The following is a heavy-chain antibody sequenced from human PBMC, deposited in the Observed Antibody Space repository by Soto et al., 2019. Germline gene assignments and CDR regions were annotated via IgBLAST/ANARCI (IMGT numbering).Heavy chain of an antibody. CDR2: VSIGGST. CDR1: GFTFSSYA. D-gene: IGHD2-15*01. J-gene: IGHJ4*02. Sequence: PGGSLRLSCAASGFTFSSYAMGWVRQGPGKGLEWVAVVSIGGSTHYADSARGRFTISRDNPKNTLSLQMNSLTAEDTAVYFCAKRSGAGGNFDCWGQGDLVTVSS. V-gene: IGHV3-23*01. CDR3: AKRSGAGGNFDC.